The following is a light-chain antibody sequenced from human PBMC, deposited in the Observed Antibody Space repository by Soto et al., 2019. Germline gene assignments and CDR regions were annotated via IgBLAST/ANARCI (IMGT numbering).Light chain of an antibody. V-gene: IGKV2-30*01. J-gene: IGKJ2*01. CDR2: KVS. CDR1: EGLVYYIGERY. Sequence: VRPQSPLSLPVTVGQPASISCGSVEGLVYYIGERYLNCFQKRPGRSQSGLISKVSNRDSGVPYRFSGSGSGTDFTLKISRVEAEDVGLYYCMQGSHWPYTFGQGTKVEIK. CDR3: MQGSHWPYT.